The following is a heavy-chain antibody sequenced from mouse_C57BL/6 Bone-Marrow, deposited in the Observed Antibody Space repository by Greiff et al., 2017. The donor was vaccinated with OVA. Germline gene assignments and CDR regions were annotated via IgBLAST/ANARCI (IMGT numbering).Heavy chain of an antibody. CDR3: ARRPFTVVPEEFAY. CDR2: INPSNGGT. J-gene: IGHJ3*01. D-gene: IGHD1-1*01. Sequence: QVQLQQPGTELVKPGASVKLSCKASGYTFTSYWMHWVKQRPGQGLEWIGNINPSNGGTNYNEQFKSKATLTVDKASSTAYMQLSSLTSEDSAVYYCARRPFTVVPEEFAYWGQGTLVTVSA. V-gene: IGHV1-53*01. CDR1: GYTFTSYW.